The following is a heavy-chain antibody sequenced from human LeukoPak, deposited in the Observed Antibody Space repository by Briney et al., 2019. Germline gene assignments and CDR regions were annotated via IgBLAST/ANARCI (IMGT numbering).Heavy chain of an antibody. J-gene: IGHJ3*02. Sequence: GGSLRLSCAASGFTFSSYSMNWVRQAPGKGLEWVSSISSSSSYIYYADSVKGRFTIPRDNAKNSLYLQMTSLRAEDTAVYYCARDKTNGVRGLPNAFDIWGQGTMVTVSS. D-gene: IGHD2-8*01. CDR2: ISSSSSYI. CDR3: ARDKTNGVRGLPNAFDI. CDR1: GFTFSSYS. V-gene: IGHV3-21*01.